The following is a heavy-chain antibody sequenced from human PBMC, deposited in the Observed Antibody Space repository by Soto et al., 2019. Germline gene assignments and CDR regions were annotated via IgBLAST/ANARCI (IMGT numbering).Heavy chain of an antibody. CDR1: GFTFSSYA. D-gene: IGHD4-17*01. CDR2: ISYDGSNK. Sequence: GGSLRLSCAASGFTFSSYAMHWVRQAPGKGLEWVAVISYDGSNKYYADSVKGRFAISRDNSKNTLYLQMNSLRAEDTAVYYCARESTDYGDPFSPYYYYGMDVWGQGTTVTVSS. V-gene: IGHV3-30*09. CDR3: ARESTDYGDPFSPYYYYGMDV. J-gene: IGHJ6*02.